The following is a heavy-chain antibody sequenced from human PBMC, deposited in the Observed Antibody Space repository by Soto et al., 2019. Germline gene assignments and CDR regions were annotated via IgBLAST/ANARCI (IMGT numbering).Heavy chain of an antibody. CDR3: ARGNWFDP. CDR2: TYHSGST. V-gene: IGHV4-38-2*01. Sequence: SESLSLTCALAAYSISSGYYWGWIRQPPGKGLERIGSTYHSGSTYYNPSLKRRGTISVDTSKNQFSLKLSSVTAADTAVSYCARGNWFDPWGQGTLVTVSS. J-gene: IGHJ5*02. CDR1: AYSISSGYY.